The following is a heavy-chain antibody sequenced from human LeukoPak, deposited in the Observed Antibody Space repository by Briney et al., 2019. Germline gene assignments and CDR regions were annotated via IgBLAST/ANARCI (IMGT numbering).Heavy chain of an antibody. J-gene: IGHJ6*02. CDR3: AREDILTGYYYYGMDV. CDR1: GFTFSSYW. V-gene: IGHV3-7*01. Sequence: GGSLRLPCAASGFTFSSYWMSWVRQAPGKGLEWVANIKQDGSEKYYVDSVKGRFTISRDNAKNSLYLQMNSLRAEDTAVYYCAREDILTGYYYYGMDVWGQGTTVTVSS. CDR2: IKQDGSEK. D-gene: IGHD3-9*01.